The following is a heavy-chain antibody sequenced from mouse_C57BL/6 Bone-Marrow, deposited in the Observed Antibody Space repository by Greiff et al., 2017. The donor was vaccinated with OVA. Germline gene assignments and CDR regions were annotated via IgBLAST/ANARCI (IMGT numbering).Heavy chain of an antibody. CDR3: ARAHYGSSYGWFAY. V-gene: IGHV1-39*01. J-gene: IGHJ3*01. D-gene: IGHD1-1*01. CDR1: GYSFTDYN. CDR2: INPNYGTT. Sequence: EVKLMESGPELVKPGASVKISCKASGYSFTDYNMNWVKQSNGKSLEWIGVINPNYGTTSYNQKFKGKATLTVDQSSSTAYMQLNSLTSEDSAVYYCARAHYGSSYGWFAYWGQGTLVTVSA.